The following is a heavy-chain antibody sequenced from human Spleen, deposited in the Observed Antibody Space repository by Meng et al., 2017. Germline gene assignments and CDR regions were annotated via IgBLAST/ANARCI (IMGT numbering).Heavy chain of an antibody. CDR1: GFIFKLYT. CDR2: INGGNGDT. V-gene: IGHV1-3*01. Sequence: ASVKVSCKASGFIFKLYTIHWVRQAPGQSLEWVGWINGGNGDTEYSQRFNGRVTITRDTSASTVYMELSSLRSEDAAVYYCTRVLTTRAFDLWGQGTMVTVSS. J-gene: IGHJ3*01. CDR3: TRVLTTRAFDL. D-gene: IGHD4-11*01.